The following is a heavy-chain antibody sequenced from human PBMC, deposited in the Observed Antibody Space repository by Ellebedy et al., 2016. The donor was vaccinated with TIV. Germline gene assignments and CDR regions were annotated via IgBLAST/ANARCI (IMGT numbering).Heavy chain of an antibody. CDR1: GGSVSSPNYY. CDR2: IYSSGST. D-gene: IGHD3-10*01. CDR3: SGAYGRATPRS. Sequence: MPGGSLRLSCTVSGGSVSSPNYYWTWIRQPPGKGLEWIGYIYSSGSTDYKPSLKTRVTISVDTSKNHFSLNLKSVTVADTAVYFCSGAYGRATPRSWGQGTLVTVSS. V-gene: IGHV4-61*03. J-gene: IGHJ5*02.